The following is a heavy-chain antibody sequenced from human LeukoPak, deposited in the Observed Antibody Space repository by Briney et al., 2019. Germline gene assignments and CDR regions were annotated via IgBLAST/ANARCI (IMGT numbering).Heavy chain of an antibody. Sequence: SVKVSCKASGGTFSSYAISWVRQAPGQGLEWMGGIIPIFGTANYAQKLQGRVTTTTDTSTSTAYMELRSLRSDDTAVYYCARGVFSLKVVVAATFFDYWGQGTLVTVSS. CDR1: GGTFSSYA. D-gene: IGHD2-15*01. V-gene: IGHV1-69*05. J-gene: IGHJ4*02. CDR2: IIPIFGTA. CDR3: ARGVFSLKVVVAATFFDY.